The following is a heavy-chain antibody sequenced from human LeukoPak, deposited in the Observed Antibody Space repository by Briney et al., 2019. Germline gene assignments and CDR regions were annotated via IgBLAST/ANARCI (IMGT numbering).Heavy chain of an antibody. CDR3: ARDDASSSFTY. V-gene: IGHV3-7*01. J-gene: IGHJ4*02. Sequence: GGSLRLSCAASGFRFRDYWMDWLRQAPGMVLEWVASIKPDGSQRDYVDSVKGRFTISRDNAQNSLYLQMNSLRVEDTAVYYCARDDASSSFTYWGQGALVTVSS. CDR2: IKPDGSQR. D-gene: IGHD3-16*01. CDR1: GFRFRDYW.